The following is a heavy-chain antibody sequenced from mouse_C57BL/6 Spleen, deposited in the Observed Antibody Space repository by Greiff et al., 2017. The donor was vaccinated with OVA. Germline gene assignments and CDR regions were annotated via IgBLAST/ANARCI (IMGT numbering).Heavy chain of an antibody. D-gene: IGHD1-1*01. Sequence: QVQLQQPGAELVKPGASVKLSCKASGYTFTSYWMQWVKQRPGQGLEWIGAIDPSDSYTNYNQKFKGKATLTVDTSSSTAYMQLSSLTSEDSAVYYCARRNYYGSSYFFDYWGQGTTLTVSS. J-gene: IGHJ2*01. CDR3: ARRNYYGSSYFFDY. CDR2: IDPSDSYT. CDR1: GYTFTSYW. V-gene: IGHV1-50*01.